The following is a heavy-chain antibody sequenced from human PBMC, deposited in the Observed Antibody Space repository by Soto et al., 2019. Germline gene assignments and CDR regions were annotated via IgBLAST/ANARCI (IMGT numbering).Heavy chain of an antibody. D-gene: IGHD6-19*01. CDR2: IWYDGSNK. V-gene: IGHV3-33*01. Sequence: QVQLVESGGGVVQPGRSLRLSCAASGFAFSSYGMHWVRQAPGKGLEWVAVIWYDGSNKYYADSVKGRFTISRDNSKNTLYLQMNSLRAEDTAVYYCASSGYSSGGAGWFDPWGQGTLVTVSS. J-gene: IGHJ5*02. CDR1: GFAFSSYG. CDR3: ASSGYSSGGAGWFDP.